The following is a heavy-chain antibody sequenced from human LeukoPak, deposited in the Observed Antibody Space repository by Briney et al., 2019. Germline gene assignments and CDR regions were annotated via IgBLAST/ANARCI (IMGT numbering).Heavy chain of an antibody. CDR1: GFTVSSNY. J-gene: IGHJ4*02. V-gene: IGHV3-53*01. Sequence: PGGSLRLSCAASGFTVSSNYMSWVRQAPGKGLEWVSVIYSGGSTYYADSVKGRFTIPRDNSKNTLYLQMNSLRAEDTAVYYCAKKYLYWNEELDYWGQGTLVTVSS. CDR2: IYSGGST. D-gene: IGHD1-1*01. CDR3: AKKYLYWNEELDY.